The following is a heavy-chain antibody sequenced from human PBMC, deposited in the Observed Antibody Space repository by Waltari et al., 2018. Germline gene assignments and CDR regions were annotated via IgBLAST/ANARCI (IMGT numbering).Heavy chain of an antibody. CDR3: ARDLPMATELGGVYGMDV. V-gene: IGHV4-61*02. J-gene: IGHJ6*02. Sequence: QVQLQESGPGLVKPSQTLSLTCTVSGGSISSGSYYWSWIRQPAGKGLEWIGRIYTSGSTNYNPSLKSRVTISVDTSKNQFSLKLSSVTAADTAVYYCARDLPMATELGGVYGMDVWGQGTTVTVSS. D-gene: IGHD5-18*01. CDR2: IYTSGST. CDR1: GGSISSGSYY.